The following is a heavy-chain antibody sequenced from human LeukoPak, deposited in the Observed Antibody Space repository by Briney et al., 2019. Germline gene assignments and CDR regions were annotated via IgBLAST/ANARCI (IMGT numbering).Heavy chain of an antibody. J-gene: IGHJ4*02. CDR2: ISSSGGTI. D-gene: IGHD3-3*01. CDR3: ARYPYDFWSGYYLPFDY. CDR1: GFTFSDYY. Sequence: GGSLRLSCAASGFTFSDYYMSWIRQAPGKGLEWVSYISSSGGTIYYADSVKGRFTISRDNAKNSQYLQMNSLRAEDTAVYYCARYPYDFWSGYYLPFDYWGQGTLVTVSS. V-gene: IGHV3-11*01.